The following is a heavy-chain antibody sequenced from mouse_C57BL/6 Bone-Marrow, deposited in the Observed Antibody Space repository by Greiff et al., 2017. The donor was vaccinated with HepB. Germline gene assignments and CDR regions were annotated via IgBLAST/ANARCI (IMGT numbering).Heavy chain of an antibody. CDR2: ISDGGSYT. D-gene: IGHD1-1*01. Sequence: EVKLQESGGGLVKPGGSLKLSCAASGFTFSSYAMSWVRQTPEKRLEWVATISDGGSYTYYPDNVKGRFTISRDNAKNSLYLQMSHLKSEDTAMYYCGRVVLRYYFDYWGQGTTLTVSS. CDR3: GRVVLRYYFDY. J-gene: IGHJ2*01. CDR1: GFTFSSYA. V-gene: IGHV5-4*03.